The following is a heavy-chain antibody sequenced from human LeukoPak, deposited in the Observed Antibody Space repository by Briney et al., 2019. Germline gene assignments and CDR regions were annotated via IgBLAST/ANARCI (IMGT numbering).Heavy chain of an antibody. CDR2: INHSGST. CDR1: GGSFSGDY. J-gene: IGHJ3*02. D-gene: IGHD4-17*01. V-gene: IGHV4-34*01. CDR3: PRALRTTVTTGWRRGAFDI. Sequence: PSETLSLTCAVYGGSFSGDYWSWIRQPPGKGLEWIGEINHSGSTNYNPSLKSRVTISVDTSKNQFSLKLSSVTAADTAVYYCPRALRTTVTTGWRRGAFDIWGQGTMVTVSS.